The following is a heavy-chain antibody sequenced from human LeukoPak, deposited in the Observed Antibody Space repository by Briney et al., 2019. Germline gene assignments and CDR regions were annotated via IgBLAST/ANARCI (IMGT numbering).Heavy chain of an antibody. Sequence: SETLSLTCTVSGGSISSGSFYWSWIRHPAGKGLEWIGRIYSSGSTNYSPSLRSRVTISIDTPKNQFSLKLSSVTAADTAVYYCARDIWGEMALSSPYFDHWGQGTLVIVSS. CDR1: GGSISSGSFY. CDR3: ARDIWGEMALSSPYFDH. D-gene: IGHD5-24*01. V-gene: IGHV4-61*02. J-gene: IGHJ4*02. CDR2: IYSSGST.